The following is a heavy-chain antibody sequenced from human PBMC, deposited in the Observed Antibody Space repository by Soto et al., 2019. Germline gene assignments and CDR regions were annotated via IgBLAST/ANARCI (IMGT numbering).Heavy chain of an antibody. CDR1: GGTFSSYA. CDR3: ARTGYSYATYYYYYGMDV. D-gene: IGHD5-18*01. V-gene: IGHV1-69*13. CDR2: IIPIFGTA. Sequence: GASVKVSCKASGGTFSSYAISWVRQAPGQGLEWMGGIIPIFGTANYAQKFQGRVTITADESTSTAYMELSSLRSEDTAVYYCARTGYSYATYYYYYGMDVWGQGTTVTVSS. J-gene: IGHJ6*02.